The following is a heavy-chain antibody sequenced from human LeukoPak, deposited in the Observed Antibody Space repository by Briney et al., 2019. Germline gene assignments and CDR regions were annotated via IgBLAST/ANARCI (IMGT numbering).Heavy chain of an antibody. CDR1: GFTVSSNY. CDR2: IYSGGST. D-gene: IGHD5-18*01. Sequence: PGGSLRLSCAASGFTVSSNYMSWVRQAPGKGLEWVSVIYSGGSTYYADSVKGRFTISRDNSKNTLYLQMNSLRAEDTAVYYCARGGDTAMAHFDYWGQGTLVTVSP. V-gene: IGHV3-66*01. CDR3: ARGGDTAMAHFDY. J-gene: IGHJ4*02.